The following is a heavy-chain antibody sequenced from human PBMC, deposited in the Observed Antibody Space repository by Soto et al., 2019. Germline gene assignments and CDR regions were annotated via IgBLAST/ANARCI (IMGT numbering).Heavy chain of an antibody. CDR1: GGSISSSNW. D-gene: IGHD2-2*02. CDR3: ARRTRYPTSRNGMDV. Sequence: SETLSLTCAVSGGSISSSNWWSWVRQPPAKGLEWIGEIYHSGSTNYNPSLKSRVTISVDKSKNQFPLKLSSVTAADTAVYYCARRTRYPTSRNGMDVWGQGTTVTVSS. V-gene: IGHV4-4*02. CDR2: IYHSGST. J-gene: IGHJ6*02.